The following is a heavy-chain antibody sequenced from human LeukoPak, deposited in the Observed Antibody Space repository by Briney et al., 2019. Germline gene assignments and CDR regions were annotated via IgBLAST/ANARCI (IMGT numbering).Heavy chain of an antibody. Sequence: SETLSLTCAVYGVSFSDYYWSWIRQPPGKGLEWIGEIQHSGSTNYNPSLKSRVTISVDPSKNQLSLKLSSVTAADTAVYYCARGYTRVLIDYWGQGTLVTVSS. V-gene: IGHV4-34*01. D-gene: IGHD2-2*02. CDR3: ARGYTRVLIDY. CDR2: IQHSGST. J-gene: IGHJ4*02. CDR1: GVSFSDYY.